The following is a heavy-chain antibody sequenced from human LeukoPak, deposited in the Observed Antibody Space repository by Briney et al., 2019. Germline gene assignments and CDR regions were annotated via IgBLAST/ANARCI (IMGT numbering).Heavy chain of an antibody. CDR2: ISGSGGST. J-gene: IGHJ4*02. V-gene: IGHV3-23*01. Sequence: GGSLRLSCAASGFTFDDYAMHWVRQAPGKGLEWVSAISGSGGSTYYADSVKGRFTISRDNSKNTLYLQMNSLRAEDTAVYYCAKGALSGLELYYFDYWGQGTLVTVSS. D-gene: IGHD1-7*01. CDR1: GFTFDDYA. CDR3: AKGALSGLELYYFDY.